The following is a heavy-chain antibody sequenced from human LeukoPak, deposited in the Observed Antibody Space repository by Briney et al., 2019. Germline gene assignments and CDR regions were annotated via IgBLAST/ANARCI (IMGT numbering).Heavy chain of an antibody. D-gene: IGHD2-15*01. Sequence: SGPTLVKPTQTLTLTCTFSGFSLRTSGVGVAWIRQSPGQALEWLAVIYWNDDQRFSPSLKSRITITKDTSKNQVVLTITNMDPADTATYHCAHNGLYHWGQGTLVTVSS. CDR2: IYWNDDQ. CDR3: AHNGLYH. CDR1: GFSLRTSGVG. V-gene: IGHV2-5*01. J-gene: IGHJ5*02.